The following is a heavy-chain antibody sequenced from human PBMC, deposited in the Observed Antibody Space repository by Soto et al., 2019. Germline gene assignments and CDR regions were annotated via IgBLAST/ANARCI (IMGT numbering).Heavy chain of an antibody. J-gene: IGHJ4*02. CDR3: ARGLAVADLWSFDY. D-gene: IGHD6-19*01. CDR1: GYTFTSYG. CDR2: ISAYNGNT. Sequence: GASVKVSCKASGYTFTSYGISWMRQAPGQGLEWMGWISAYNGNTNYAQKLQGRVTMTTDTSTSTAYMELRSLRSDDTAVYYCARGLAVADLWSFDYWGQGTLVTVSS. V-gene: IGHV1-18*01.